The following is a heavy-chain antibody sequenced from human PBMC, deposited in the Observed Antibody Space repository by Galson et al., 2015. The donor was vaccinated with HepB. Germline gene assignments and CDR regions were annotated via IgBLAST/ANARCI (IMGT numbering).Heavy chain of an antibody. V-gene: IGHV3-33*06. Sequence: SLRLSCAASGFTFSSYGMHWVRQAPGKGLEWVAVIWYDGSNKYYADSVKGRFTISRDNSKNTLYLQMNSLRAEDTAVYYCAKHQGVYYDILTGYFGYYGMDVWGQGTTVTVSS. D-gene: IGHD3-9*01. CDR1: GFTFSSYG. J-gene: IGHJ6*02. CDR3: AKHQGVYYDILTGYFGYYGMDV. CDR2: IWYDGSNK.